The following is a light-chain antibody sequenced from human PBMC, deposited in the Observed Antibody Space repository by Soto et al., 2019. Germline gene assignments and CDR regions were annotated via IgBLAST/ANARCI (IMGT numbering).Light chain of an antibody. CDR3: QQYTGPPTT. Sequence: EITLKQSPATLSLSPGARATLSCLASQTVSSNYLAWCQQRPGQAPRLLIYGASTRAAGIPDRFSGSGSGTDFTLTITRLEPEDSAVYFCQQYTGPPTTFGQGTLLEIK. V-gene: IGKV3-20*01. J-gene: IGKJ5*01. CDR1: QTVSSNY. CDR2: GAS.